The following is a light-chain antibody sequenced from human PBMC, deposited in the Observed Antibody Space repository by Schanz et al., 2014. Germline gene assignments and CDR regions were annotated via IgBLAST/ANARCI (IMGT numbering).Light chain of an antibody. CDR3: AAWDDSLSGRV. J-gene: IGLJ3*02. CDR1: SSNIGSNP. V-gene: IGLV1-44*01. CDR2: TSD. Sequence: QSVLTQPPSASGTPGQRVTISCSGSSSNIGSNPVNWYQQLPRAAPTLLIYTSDQRPSGVPDRFSGSKSGTSASLAISGLQSEDEADYYCAAWDDSLSGRVFGGGTKLTVL.